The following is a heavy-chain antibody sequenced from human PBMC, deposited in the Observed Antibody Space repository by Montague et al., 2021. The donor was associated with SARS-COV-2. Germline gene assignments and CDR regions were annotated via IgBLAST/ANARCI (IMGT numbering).Heavy chain of an antibody. CDR2: IYLSGFT. V-gene: IGHV4-4*02. Sequence: SETLSLTCVVSDVSLSTSTWWSWVRQSPGKGLEWVGEIYLSGFTQYNPSVKSRVSISVDTSKNLFSLQLNSVTPADTSVYYCARHLRVGNRWNGFEADYWGQGALVSVSS. D-gene: IGHD1-1*01. CDR1: DVSLSTSTW. CDR3: ARHLRVGNRWNGFEADY. J-gene: IGHJ4*02.